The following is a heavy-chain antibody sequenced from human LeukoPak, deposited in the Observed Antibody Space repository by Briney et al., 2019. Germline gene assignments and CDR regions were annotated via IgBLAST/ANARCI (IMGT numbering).Heavy chain of an antibody. Sequence: ASVKVCCKASGYTFTSYYMHWVRQAPGQGLEWMGIINPSGGSTSYAQKFQGRVTMTRDTSTSTVYMELSSLRSEDTAVYYCARDGVVVAATYYYYYGMDVWGQGTTVTVSS. CDR3: ARDGVVVAATYYYYYGMDV. CDR1: GYTFTSYY. J-gene: IGHJ6*02. V-gene: IGHV1-46*01. CDR2: INPSGGST. D-gene: IGHD2-15*01.